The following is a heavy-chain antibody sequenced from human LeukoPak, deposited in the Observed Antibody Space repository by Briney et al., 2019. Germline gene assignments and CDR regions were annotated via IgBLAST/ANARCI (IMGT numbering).Heavy chain of an antibody. CDR2: IIPIFGTA. CDR3: ARDRGSSQWLATFDY. J-gene: IGHJ4*02. Sequence: GASVKVSCKASGGTFSSYAISWVRQAPGQGLEWMGGIIPIFGTANYAQKFQGRVTITADESTSTAYMGLSSLRSEDTAVYYCARDRGSSQWLATFDYWGQGTLVTVSS. CDR1: GGTFSSYA. V-gene: IGHV1-69*13. D-gene: IGHD6-19*01.